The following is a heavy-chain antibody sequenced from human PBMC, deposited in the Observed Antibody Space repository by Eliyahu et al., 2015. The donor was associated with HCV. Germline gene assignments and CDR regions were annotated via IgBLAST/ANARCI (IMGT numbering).Heavy chain of an antibody. CDR3: ARDGIHRSWYYFDY. Sequence: QVQLQESCPGLVKPSETLSLTXTVXGXXISSYYWSWIRQPAGKELEWIGRIYTSGSTNYNPSLKSRVTMSVDTSKNQFSLKLSSVTAADTAVYYCARDGIHRSWYYFDYWGQGTLVTVSS. CDR2: IYTSGST. J-gene: IGHJ4*02. D-gene: IGHD1-14*01. V-gene: IGHV4-4*07. CDR1: GXXISSYY.